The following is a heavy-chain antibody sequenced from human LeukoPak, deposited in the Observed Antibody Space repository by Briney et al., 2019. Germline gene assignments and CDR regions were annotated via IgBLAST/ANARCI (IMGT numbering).Heavy chain of an antibody. J-gene: IGHJ4*02. V-gene: IGHV4-59*01. D-gene: IGHD3-10*01. CDR3: ASQAYYGSGSFDY. Sequence: SETLSLTCTVSGGSISSYYWSWIRQPPGKGLEWIGYIYYSGSTNYNPSLKSRVTISADTSKNQFSLKLSSVTAADTAVYYCASQAYYGSGSFDYWGQGTLVTVSS. CDR1: GGSISSYY. CDR2: IYYSGST.